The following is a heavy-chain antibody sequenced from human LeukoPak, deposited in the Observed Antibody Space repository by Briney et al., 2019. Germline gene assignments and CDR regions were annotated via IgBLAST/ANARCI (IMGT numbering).Heavy chain of an antibody. D-gene: IGHD2-21*01. CDR1: GGSLNSFSHY. Sequence: PPETLSLTCSVPGGSLNSFSHYWAWIRQPPGKGLEWIGCIFSSGSTYYNPSLQSRVTFSLDKSNNHFALKLTSLTAADTAVYYCARGLAHGGIANWFDPWGQGTLVTVSS. CDR2: IFSSGST. J-gene: IGHJ5*02. CDR3: ARGLAHGGIANWFDP. V-gene: IGHV4-39*06.